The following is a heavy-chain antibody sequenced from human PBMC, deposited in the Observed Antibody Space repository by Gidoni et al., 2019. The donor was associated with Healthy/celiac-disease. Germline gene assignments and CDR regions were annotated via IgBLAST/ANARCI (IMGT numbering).Heavy chain of an antibody. D-gene: IGHD3-22*01. Sequence: QVQLVQSGAEVKKPGSSVKVDCKAPGGTFSSYASSWVRQAPGQGLEWMGGIIPIFGTANYAQKFQGSVTITADKSTSTAYMELSSLRSEDTAVYYCARGGDSSGYQPWGQGTLVTVSS. CDR2: IIPIFGTA. CDR3: ARGGDSSGYQP. V-gene: IGHV1-69*06. J-gene: IGHJ5*02. CDR1: GGTFSSYA.